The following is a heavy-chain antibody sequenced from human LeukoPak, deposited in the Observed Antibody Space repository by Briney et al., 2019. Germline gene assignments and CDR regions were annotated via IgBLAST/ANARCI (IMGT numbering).Heavy chain of an antibody. CDR2: INHSGGT. V-gene: IGHV4-34*01. D-gene: IGHD2-2*01. CDR1: GGSFSGYY. Sequence: SETLSLTCAVYGGSFSGYYWSWIRQPPGKGLEWIGEINHSGGTNYNPSLKSRVTISVDTSKNQFSLKLSSVTAADTAVYYCAREGYCSSTSCHPLWGQGTLVTVSS. J-gene: IGHJ4*02. CDR3: AREGYCSSTSCHPL.